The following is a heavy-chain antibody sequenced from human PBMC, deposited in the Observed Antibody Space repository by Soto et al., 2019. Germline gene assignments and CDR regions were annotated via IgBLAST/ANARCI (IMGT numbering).Heavy chain of an antibody. Sequence: SETLSLTYAGSGGYSGSVGYSWSWIRQPPGKGLEWIGYIYHSGSTYYNPSLKSRVTISVDRSKNQVSLKLSSVTAADTAVYYCARGMTTVTTFDYWGQGTLVTVSS. J-gene: IGHJ4*02. D-gene: IGHD4-17*01. V-gene: IGHV4-30-2*01. CDR1: GGYSGSVGYS. CDR2: IYHSGST. CDR3: ARGMTTVTTFDY.